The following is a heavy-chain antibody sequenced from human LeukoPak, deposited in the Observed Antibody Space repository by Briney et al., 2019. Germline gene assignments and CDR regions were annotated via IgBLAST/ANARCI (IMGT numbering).Heavy chain of an antibody. D-gene: IGHD4-17*01. J-gene: IGHJ4*02. Sequence: PETLSLTCTVSAGSISSRSYYWGWIRQPPGKGLEWIGSIYTRGNTYYNPSLKSRVTMSVDTSKRQFSLKLSSVTAADTAVYHCVIGDYNFFDYWGQGTLVTVSS. CDR3: VIGDYNFFDY. CDR1: AGSISSRSYY. V-gene: IGHV4-39*01. CDR2: IYTRGNT.